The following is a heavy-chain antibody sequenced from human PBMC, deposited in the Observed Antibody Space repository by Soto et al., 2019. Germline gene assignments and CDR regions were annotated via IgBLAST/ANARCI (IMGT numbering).Heavy chain of an antibody. Sequence: PGGSLRLSCAASGFTFGSYAMSWVRQAPGKGLEWVSAISGSGGSTYYADSVKGRFTISRDNSKNTLYLQMNSLRAEDTAVYYCAKVRSRIVVVAFFDYWGQGTLVTVSS. CDR3: AKVRSRIVVVAFFDY. J-gene: IGHJ4*02. D-gene: IGHD3-22*01. V-gene: IGHV3-23*01. CDR2: ISGSGGST. CDR1: GFTFGSYA.